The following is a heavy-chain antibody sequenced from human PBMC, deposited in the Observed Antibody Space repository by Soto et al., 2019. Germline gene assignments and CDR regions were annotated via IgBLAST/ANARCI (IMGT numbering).Heavy chain of an antibody. CDR1: GFTFSSYG. Sequence: QVQLVESGGGVVQPGRSLRLSCAAPGFTFSSYGMHWVRQAPGKGLEWVAVISYDGSNKYYADSVKGRFTISRDNSKNTLYLQMNSLRAEDTAVYYCAKDNAGIAVAGLDYWGQGTLVTVSS. J-gene: IGHJ4*02. CDR3: AKDNAGIAVAGLDY. CDR2: ISYDGSNK. V-gene: IGHV3-30*18. D-gene: IGHD6-19*01.